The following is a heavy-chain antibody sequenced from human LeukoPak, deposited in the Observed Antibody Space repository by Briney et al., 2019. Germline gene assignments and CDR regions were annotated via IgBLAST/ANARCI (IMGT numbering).Heavy chain of an antibody. V-gene: IGHV4-4*07. D-gene: IGHD6-19*01. CDR3: ARDLIAVADNNWFDP. CDR1: GGSISSYY. Sequence: KPSETLSLTCTVSGGSISSYYRSWIRQPAGKGLEWIGRIYTSGSTNYNPSLKSRVTMSVDTSKNQFSLKLSSVTAADTAVYYCARDLIAVADNNWFDPWGQGTLVTVSS. J-gene: IGHJ5*02. CDR2: IYTSGST.